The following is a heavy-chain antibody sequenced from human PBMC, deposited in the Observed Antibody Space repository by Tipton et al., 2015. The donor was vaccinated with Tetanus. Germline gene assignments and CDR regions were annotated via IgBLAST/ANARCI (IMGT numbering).Heavy chain of an antibody. V-gene: IGHV3-9*01. CDR1: GFNFDDFA. Sequence: SLRLSCEASGFNFDDFAMHWVRQVPGKGLEWVSGINWNSGVTAYADSVKGRFTISRDNAKKFLFLQMDSLRREDAALYYCGKDSGWNLIGVEVWGQGTRVAVSS. CDR2: INWNSGVT. D-gene: IGHD6-25*01. J-gene: IGHJ3*01. CDR3: GKDSGWNLIGVEV.